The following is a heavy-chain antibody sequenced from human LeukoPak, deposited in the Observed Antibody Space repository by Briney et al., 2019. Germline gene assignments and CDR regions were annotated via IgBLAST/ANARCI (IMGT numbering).Heavy chain of an antibody. D-gene: IGHD6-13*01. CDR3: ARGGAGLIAAAEYYFDY. Sequence: GRSLRLSCAASGFTFSTYVMHWVRQAPGKGLEWVAAISYDGSNKNYADSVKGRFTISRDNAKNSLYLQMNSLRAEDTALYYCARGGAGLIAAAEYYFDYWGQGTLVTVSS. CDR1: GFTFSTYV. V-gene: IGHV3-30*04. CDR2: ISYDGSNK. J-gene: IGHJ4*02.